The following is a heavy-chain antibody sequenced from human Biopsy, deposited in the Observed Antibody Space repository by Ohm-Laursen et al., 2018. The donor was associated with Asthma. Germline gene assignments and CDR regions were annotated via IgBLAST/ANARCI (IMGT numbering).Heavy chain of an antibody. V-gene: IGHV4-30-4*01. CDR2: AHFSGST. CDR1: GGYIDSHDWS. D-gene: IGHD4-17*01. J-gene: IGHJ6*01. Sequence: SQTLSLTCTVSGGYIDSHDWSWCWIRRTPGKGLQWLGYAHFSGSTHYNPSLDRRIRMSVDTSKSQVSLCLTSVSPADTAVYFCARVRRYGDIFFGMDVWGQGTTVTVSS. CDR3: ARVRRYGDIFFGMDV.